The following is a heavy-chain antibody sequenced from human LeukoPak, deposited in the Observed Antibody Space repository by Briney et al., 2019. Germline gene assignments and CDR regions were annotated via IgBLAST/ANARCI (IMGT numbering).Heavy chain of an antibody. Sequence: ASVKVSCKVSGYTFTSYGISWVRQAPGQGLEWMGWISAYNGNTNYAQKLQGRVTMTTDTSTSTAYMELRSLRSDDTAVYYCARDPGRASRWLLLDNWGQGTLVTVSS. CDR1: GYTFTSYG. J-gene: IGHJ4*02. V-gene: IGHV1-18*01. CDR2: ISAYNGNT. D-gene: IGHD3-22*01. CDR3: ARDPGRASRWLLLDN.